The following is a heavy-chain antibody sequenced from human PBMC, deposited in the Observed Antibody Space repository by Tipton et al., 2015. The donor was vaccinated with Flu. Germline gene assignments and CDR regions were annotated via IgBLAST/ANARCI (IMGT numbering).Heavy chain of an antibody. CDR2: ISAYNGNT. CDR3: AREIGQWLFSQPFYYYSYGMDV. D-gene: IGHD6-19*01. Sequence: QVQLVQSGAEVKKPGASVKVSCKASGYTFTSYGISWVRQAPGQGLEWMGWISAYNGNTNYAQKLQGRVTMTTDTSTSTAYMELRSLRSDDTAVYYCAREIGQWLFSQPFYYYSYGMDVWGQGTTVTVSS. CDR1: GYTFTSYG. V-gene: IGHV1-18*01. J-gene: IGHJ6*02.